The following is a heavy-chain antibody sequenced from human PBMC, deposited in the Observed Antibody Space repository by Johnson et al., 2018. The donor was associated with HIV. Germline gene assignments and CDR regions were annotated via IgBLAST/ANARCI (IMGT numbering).Heavy chain of an antibody. Sequence: QVQLVESGGGVVQPGRSLRLSCAASGFTFSSYAMHWVRQAPGKGLEWVALISYDGSNKYYADSVKGRFTFSRDHSNNTLYLQMNSLRAEETDVYYCARGGRWGWRGNDAFDIWGQGTMVTVSS. CDR2: ISYDGSNK. J-gene: IGHJ3*02. D-gene: IGHD3-3*01. CDR1: GFTFSSYA. CDR3: ARGGRWGWRGNDAFDI. V-gene: IGHV3-30*04.